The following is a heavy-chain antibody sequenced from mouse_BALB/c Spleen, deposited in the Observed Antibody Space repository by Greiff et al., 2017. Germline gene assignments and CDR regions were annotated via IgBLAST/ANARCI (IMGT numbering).Heavy chain of an antibody. CDR3: TRTGTGGENYFDY. J-gene: IGHJ2*01. Sequence: EVQLQQSGTVLARPGASVKMSCKASGYTFTSYWMHWVKQRPGQGLEWIGAIYPGNSDTSYNQKFKGKAKLTAVTSTSTAYMELSSLTNEDSAVYYCTRTGTGGENYFDYWGQGTTLTVSS. D-gene: IGHD4-1*01. CDR1: GYTFTSYW. CDR2: IYPGNSDT. V-gene: IGHV1-5*01.